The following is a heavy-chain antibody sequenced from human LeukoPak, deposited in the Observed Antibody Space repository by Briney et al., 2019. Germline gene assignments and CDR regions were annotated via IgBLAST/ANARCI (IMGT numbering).Heavy chain of an antibody. CDR2: VSGSGGST. J-gene: IGHJ4*02. CDR1: GFSFSSYV. Sequence: PGGSLRLSCAASGFSFSSYVMSWVRQAPGKGLGWVSAVSGSGGSTYSADSVKGRFTISRDNSKNMVYLQTSSLRAEDTAVYYCARAGSWSSRPYFDCWGQGILVSVSS. D-gene: IGHD1-26*01. CDR3: ARAGSWSSRPYFDC. V-gene: IGHV3-23*01.